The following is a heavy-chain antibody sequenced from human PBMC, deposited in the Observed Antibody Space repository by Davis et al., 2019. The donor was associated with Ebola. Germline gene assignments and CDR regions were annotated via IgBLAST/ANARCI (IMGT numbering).Heavy chain of an antibody. D-gene: IGHD3-22*01. CDR2: IRSKAKNYAT. CDR1: GFTFSGSA. V-gene: IGHV3-73*01. CDR3: VGTYDSIDY. Sequence: GESLKISCAASGFTFSGSAMHWVRQASGKGLEWVGRIRSKAKNYATAYGASVKGRFTISRDDSKNMAYLQMNSLKTEDTAVYYCVGTYDSIDYWGQGTLVTVSS. J-gene: IGHJ4*02.